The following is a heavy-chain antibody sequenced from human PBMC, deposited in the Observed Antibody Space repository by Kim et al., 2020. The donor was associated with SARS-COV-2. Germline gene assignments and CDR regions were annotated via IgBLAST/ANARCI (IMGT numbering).Heavy chain of an antibody. CDR2: TNADGSST. CDR3: ARAAVNSTGAFDI. J-gene: IGHJ3*02. D-gene: IGHD4-17*01. Sequence: GGSLRLYCAASEFTSRSYWMHWVRQPPGKELVFVSRTNADGSSTTYADSVMGRFTISRDNAKNTLYLQMNSLRAEDTAAYYCARAAVNSTGAFDIWGQ. CDR1: EFTSRSYW. V-gene: IGHV3-74*01.